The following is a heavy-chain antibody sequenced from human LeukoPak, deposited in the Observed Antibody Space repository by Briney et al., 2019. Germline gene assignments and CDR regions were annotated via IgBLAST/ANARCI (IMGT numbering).Heavy chain of an antibody. Sequence: PGGSLRLSCAASGFTFSSNAMSWVRQAPGKGLEWVSGIGSSAGSIHYADSVNGRFTISRDNYKNKLYLEMNSLKAEDTAVYYCVKDLHFWSAGDYWGQGTLVTVSS. CDR2: IGSSAGSI. V-gene: IGHV3-23*01. CDR1: GFTFSSNA. D-gene: IGHD3-3*02. J-gene: IGHJ4*02. CDR3: VKDLHFWSAGDY.